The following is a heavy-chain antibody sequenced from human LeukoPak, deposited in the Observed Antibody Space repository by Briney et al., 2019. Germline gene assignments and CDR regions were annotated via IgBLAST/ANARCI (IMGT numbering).Heavy chain of an antibody. V-gene: IGHV1-8*01. D-gene: IGHD3-3*01. CDR3: ARPHYDFWSGYSYYYYYYMDV. CDR1: GYTFTSYD. Sequence: ASVKVSCKASGYTFTSYDINWVRQATGQGLEWMGWMNPNSGNTGYAQKFQGRVTMTRNTSISTAYMELSSLRSEDTAVYYCARPHYDFWSGYSYYYYYYMDVWGKGTTSPSP. CDR2: MNPNSGNT. J-gene: IGHJ6*03.